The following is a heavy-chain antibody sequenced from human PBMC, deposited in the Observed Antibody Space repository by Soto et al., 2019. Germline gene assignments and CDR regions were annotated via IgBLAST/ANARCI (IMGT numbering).Heavy chain of an antibody. D-gene: IGHD6-13*01. Sequence: QVQLQESGPGLVKPSETLSLTCTVSGGSISSYYWSWIRQPPGKGLEWIGYIYDIGSTKYSPSLTSRVTISVDTSKNQFSLNVSWVTAADTAVYYCVGNEGSRSCWTGFGMDVWGQGITVTVSS. J-gene: IGHJ6*02. CDR1: GGSISSYY. CDR2: IYDIGST. V-gene: IGHV4-59*01. CDR3: VGNEGSRSCWTGFGMDV.